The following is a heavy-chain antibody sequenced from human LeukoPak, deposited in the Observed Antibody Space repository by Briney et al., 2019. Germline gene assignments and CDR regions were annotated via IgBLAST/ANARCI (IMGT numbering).Heavy chain of an antibody. V-gene: IGHV4-30-2*01. Sequence: QPSETLSLTCTVSGGSISSGGYYWSWIRQPPGKGLEWIGYIYHSGSTYYNPSLKSRVTISVDRSKNQFSLKLSSVTAADTAVYYCARGLYSGKPGSHHAFDIWGQGTMVTVSS. CDR1: GGSISSGGYY. D-gene: IGHD1-26*01. CDR2: IYHSGST. J-gene: IGHJ3*02. CDR3: ARGLYSGKPGSHHAFDI.